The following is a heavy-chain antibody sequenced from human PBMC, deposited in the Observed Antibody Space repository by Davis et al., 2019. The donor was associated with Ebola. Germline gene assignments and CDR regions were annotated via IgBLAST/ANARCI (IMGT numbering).Heavy chain of an antibody. CDR2: MSYDGSNK. CDR1: GFTFSSYG. J-gene: IGHJ6*02. D-gene: IGHD5-12*01. Sequence: GGSLRLSCAASGFTFSSYGMHWVRQAPGKGLEWVAVMSYDGSNKYYADSVKGRFTISRDNSKNTLYLQMNSLRAEDTAVYYCARENIVAFYYYYGMDVWGQGTTVTVSS. CDR3: ARENIVAFYYYYGMDV. V-gene: IGHV3-30*03.